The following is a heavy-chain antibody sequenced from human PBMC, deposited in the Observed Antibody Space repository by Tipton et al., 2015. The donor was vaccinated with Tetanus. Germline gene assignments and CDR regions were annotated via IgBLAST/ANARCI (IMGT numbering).Heavy chain of an antibody. CDR3: ARLVRQWLVPEDY. J-gene: IGHJ4*02. CDR1: GGTFTNHA. CDR2: ITPIFGTT. D-gene: IGHD6-19*01. V-gene: IGHV1-69*01. Sequence: QLVQSGAEMKKPGSSVKVSCKASGGTFTNHALSWVRQAPGQGLEWVGGITPIFGTTNSAPKFQGRVTITADESTNTAYMELSSLRSEDTAMYYCARLVRQWLVPEDYWGQGTLVTVSS.